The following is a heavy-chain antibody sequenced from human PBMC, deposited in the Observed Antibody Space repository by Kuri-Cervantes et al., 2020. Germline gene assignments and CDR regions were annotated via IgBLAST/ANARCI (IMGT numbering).Heavy chain of an antibody. CDR2: TFYRSKWYN. CDR3: ARRRFGGDAFDI. J-gene: IGHJ3*02. CDR1: GDSVSSNSAA. Sequence: SQTLSLTCAISGDSVSSNSAAWHWIRQSPWRGLEWLGRTFYRSKWYNDYAVSVKSRITINPDTSKNQFSLQLNSVTPDDTAVYYCARRRFGGDAFDIWGQGTMVTVSS. D-gene: IGHD2-15*01. V-gene: IGHV6-1*01.